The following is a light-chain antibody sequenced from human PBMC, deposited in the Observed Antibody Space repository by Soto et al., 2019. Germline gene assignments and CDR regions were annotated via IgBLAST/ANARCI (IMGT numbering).Light chain of an antibody. CDR2: GAS. V-gene: IGKV3-20*01. J-gene: IGKJ1*01. CDR1: QSVSSSY. CDR3: QQYGSSPPWT. Sequence: EIALTQAPGTLSLSPGERATPSCRASQSVSSSYLAWYQQKPGQAPRLLICGASSRATGIPDRFSGSGSGTDFTVTISRLEPEDFAVYYCQQYGSSPPWTFGQGTKVDIK.